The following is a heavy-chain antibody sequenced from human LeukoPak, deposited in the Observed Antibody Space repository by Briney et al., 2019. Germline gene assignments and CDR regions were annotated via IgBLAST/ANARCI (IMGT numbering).Heavy chain of an antibody. CDR1: GGSISSSSYY. D-gene: IGHD2-21*01. CDR2: IYYSGST. V-gene: IGHV4-39*01. J-gene: IGHJ4*02. Sequence: KPSETLSLTCTVSGGSISSSSYYWGWIRQPPGKGLEWIGSIYYSGSTYYNPSLKSRVTISVDTSKNQFSLKLSSVTAADTAVYYCARRNTIQPAYFDYWGQGTLVTVSS. CDR3: ARRNTIQPAYFDY.